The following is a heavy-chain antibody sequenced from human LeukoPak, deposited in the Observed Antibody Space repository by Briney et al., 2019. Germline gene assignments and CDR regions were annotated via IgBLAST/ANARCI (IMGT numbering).Heavy chain of an antibody. CDR1: GFTFSSYG. CDR3: ARRAGAYSHPYDY. V-gene: IGHV3-23*01. Sequence: GGSLRLSCAASGFTFSSYGMSWVRQAPGKGLEWVSAISGSGGSTHYADSVKGRFTISRDNSVNTLYLQMNSLRAEDTAVYYCARRAGAYSHPYDYWGQGTLVTVSS. CDR2: ISGSGGST. J-gene: IGHJ4*02. D-gene: IGHD4/OR15-4a*01.